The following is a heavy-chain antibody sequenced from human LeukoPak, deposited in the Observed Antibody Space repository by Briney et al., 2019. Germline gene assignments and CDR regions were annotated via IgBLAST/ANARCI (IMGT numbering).Heavy chain of an antibody. Sequence: SETLSLTCTVSGGSISSYYWSWIRHPAGKGLGWIGRIYTSGSTNYNPSLKSRVTMSVDTSKNQFSLKLSSVTAADTAVYYCAREIPLYYDSSGHAFDYWGQGTLVTVSS. CDR1: GGSISSYY. J-gene: IGHJ4*02. CDR3: AREIPLYYDSSGHAFDY. D-gene: IGHD3-22*01. CDR2: IYTSGST. V-gene: IGHV4-4*07.